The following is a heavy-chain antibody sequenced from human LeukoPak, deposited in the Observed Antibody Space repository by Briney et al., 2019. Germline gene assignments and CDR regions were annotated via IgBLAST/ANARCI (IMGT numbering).Heavy chain of an antibody. V-gene: IGHV1-18*01. D-gene: IGHD1-26*01. J-gene: IGHJ4*02. CDR2: ISAYKGNT. Sequence: ASVKVSCKASGYTFTSYGFRWVRQAPGQGLEWMGWISAYKGNTNYAQKFQGRVTMTTDTSTTTAYMELRSLISDDTAVYYCARDTSGSYRHFDYWGQGTLVTVSS. CDR1: GYTFTSYG. CDR3: ARDTSGSYRHFDY.